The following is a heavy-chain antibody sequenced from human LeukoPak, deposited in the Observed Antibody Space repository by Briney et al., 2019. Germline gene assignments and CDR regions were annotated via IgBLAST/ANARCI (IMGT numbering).Heavy chain of an antibody. CDR3: ARRIRAPYSSGWLNWFDP. V-gene: IGHV4-38-2*01. CDR2: IYHSGST. J-gene: IGHJ5*02. Sequence: SETLSLTCAVSGYSISSGYYWGWIRQPPGKGLEWIGSIYHSGSTYYNPSLKSRVTISVDTSKNQFSLKLSSVTAADTAVYYCARRIRAPYSSGWLNWFDPWGQGTLVTVSS. D-gene: IGHD6-19*01. CDR1: GYSISSGYY.